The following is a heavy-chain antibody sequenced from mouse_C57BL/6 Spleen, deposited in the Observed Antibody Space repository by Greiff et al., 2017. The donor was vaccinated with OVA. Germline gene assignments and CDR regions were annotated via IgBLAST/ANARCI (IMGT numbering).Heavy chain of an antibody. D-gene: IGHD2-14*01. CDR2: IYPRSGNT. J-gene: IGHJ2*01. CDR3: ARDRYGSFDY. CDR1: GYTFTSYG. V-gene: IGHV1-81*01. Sequence: QVQLKESGAELARPGASVKLSCKASGYTFTSYGISWVKQRTGQGLEWIGEIYPRSGNTYYNEKFKGKATLTADKSSSTAYMELRSLTSEDSAVYFCARDRYGSFDYWGQGTTLTVSS.